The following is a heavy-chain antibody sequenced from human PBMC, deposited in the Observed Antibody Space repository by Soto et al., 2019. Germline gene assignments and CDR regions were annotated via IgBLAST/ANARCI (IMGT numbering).Heavy chain of an antibody. D-gene: IGHD5-18*01. Sequence: GESLKISCMGSGYTFDNYWIGWVRQMPGKGLEWMGIIYPGDFDTRYSPSFQGHVTMSVDKSINTAYLQWSSLETSDTAMYFCARLLGYSYGHQKLFDYWGQGTLVTVSS. V-gene: IGHV5-51*01. CDR3: ARLLGYSYGHQKLFDY. CDR1: GYTFDNYW. J-gene: IGHJ4*02. CDR2: IYPGDFDT.